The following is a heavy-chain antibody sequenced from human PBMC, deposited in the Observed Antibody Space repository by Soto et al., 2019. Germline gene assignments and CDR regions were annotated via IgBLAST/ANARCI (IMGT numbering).Heavy chain of an antibody. V-gene: IGHV3-48*01. J-gene: IGHJ5*02. CDR1: GFTFSSYS. Sequence: PGGSLRLSCAAHGFTFSSYSMNWVRQAPGKGLEWVSYISSSSRTIYCADSVKGRFTISRDNAKNSLYLQMNSLRAEDTAVYYCAREWDGDGYNSGWFDPWGHGTLVTVSS. CDR2: ISSSSRTI. CDR3: AREWDGDGYNSGWFDP. D-gene: IGHD5-12*01.